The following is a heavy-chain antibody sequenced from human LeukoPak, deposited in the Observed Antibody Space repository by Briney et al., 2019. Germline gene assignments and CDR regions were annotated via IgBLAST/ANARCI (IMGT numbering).Heavy chain of an antibody. CDR3: ARDRQQLGFDY. Sequence: AASVKVSCKASGGTFSSYAISWVRQAPGQGLEWMGGIIPIFGTANYAQKFQGRATITADESTSTAYMELSSLRSEDTAVYYCARDRQQLGFDYWGQGTLVTVSS. J-gene: IGHJ4*02. CDR2: IIPIFGTA. CDR1: GGTFSSYA. D-gene: IGHD6-13*01. V-gene: IGHV1-69*13.